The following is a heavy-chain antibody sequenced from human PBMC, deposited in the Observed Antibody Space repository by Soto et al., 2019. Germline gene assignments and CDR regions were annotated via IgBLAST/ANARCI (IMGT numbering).Heavy chain of an antibody. Sequence: PGGSLELSCAACGFPFRIALINWVRQAPGKGLEWVGRVKSKTHGGSTYYADSVKGRFTISRDNSKNTLYLQMNSLRAEDTAVYYCARYLGSGRATRYYYYHYMDVWGKGTTVTVSS. J-gene: IGHJ6*03. CDR3: ARYLGSGRATRYYYYHYMDV. D-gene: IGHD3-10*02. CDR2: VKSKTHGGST. V-gene: IGHV3-15*07. CDR1: GFPFRIAL.